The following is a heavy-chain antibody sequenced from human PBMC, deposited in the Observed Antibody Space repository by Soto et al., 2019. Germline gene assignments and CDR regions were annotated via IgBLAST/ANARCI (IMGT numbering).Heavy chain of an antibody. CDR3: ARLGGHWFDP. V-gene: IGHV4-39*01. CDR2: IYYSGRT. Sequence: QLQLQESGPGLVKPSETLSLTCTVSGGSISSSSYYWGWIRQPPGKGLEWIGSIYYSGRTHYNPSLKSRVTTSVDTSKNQFSLKLSSVTAADTAVYYCARLGGHWFDPWGQGTLVTVSS. D-gene: IGHD3-16*01. CDR1: GGSISSSSYY. J-gene: IGHJ5*02.